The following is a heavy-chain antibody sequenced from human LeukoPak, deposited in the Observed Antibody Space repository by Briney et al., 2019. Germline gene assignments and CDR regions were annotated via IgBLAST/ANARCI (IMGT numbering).Heavy chain of an antibody. Sequence: GASVKVSCKASGYTFTSYYMHWVRQAPGQGLEWMGIINPSGGSTSYAQKFQGRVTMTRSTSISTAYMELNSLGSDDTAVYYCAREYCSSTSCSGGWYFDPWGQGTLVTVSS. D-gene: IGHD2-2*01. V-gene: IGHV1-46*01. CDR3: AREYCSSTSCSGGWYFDP. CDR1: GYTFTSYY. J-gene: IGHJ5*02. CDR2: INPSGGST.